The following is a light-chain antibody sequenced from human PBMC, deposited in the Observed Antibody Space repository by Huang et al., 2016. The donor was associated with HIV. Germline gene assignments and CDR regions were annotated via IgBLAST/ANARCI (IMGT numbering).Light chain of an antibody. CDR2: DAS. V-gene: IGKV1-33*01. CDR3: QQVDDLPIT. Sequence: DIQMTQSPSALSAFVGDRVTITCQASQGISNYVNWYQQRPGKAPKRLISDASNLQTGVTSRFSGGGSGTDFTFTISSLQPEDMATYYCQQVDDLPITFGQGTRLEMK. J-gene: IGKJ5*01. CDR1: QGISNY.